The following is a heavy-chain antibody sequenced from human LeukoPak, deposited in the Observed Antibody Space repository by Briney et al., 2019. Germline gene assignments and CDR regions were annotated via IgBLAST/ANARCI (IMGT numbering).Heavy chain of an antibody. V-gene: IGHV3-53*01. Sequence: GGSLSLSCTASGFTISSNHMNWVRQPPGKGREWVSIIFSGGTTYYADSVKGRFTISRDNSKDTLYLQMNSLSTEDTATYYCARVINYCFDYWGQGTLVTVSS. CDR3: ARVINYCFDY. CDR2: IFSGGTT. CDR1: GFTISSNH. J-gene: IGHJ4*02. D-gene: IGHD3-16*01.